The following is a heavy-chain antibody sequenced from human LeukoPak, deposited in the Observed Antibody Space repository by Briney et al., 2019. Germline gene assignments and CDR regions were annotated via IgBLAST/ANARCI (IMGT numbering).Heavy chain of an antibody. J-gene: IGHJ4*02. CDR2: ISAYNGNT. CDR3: TAVAGTIDFDY. D-gene: IGHD6-19*01. Sequence: ASVKVSCKASGYSFTSNDISWVRQAPGQGLEWMGWISAYNGNTNYAQKLQGRVTMTTDTSTSTAYMELRSLRSDDTAVYYCTAVAGTIDFDYWGQGTLVTVSS. V-gene: IGHV1-18*01. CDR1: GYSFTSND.